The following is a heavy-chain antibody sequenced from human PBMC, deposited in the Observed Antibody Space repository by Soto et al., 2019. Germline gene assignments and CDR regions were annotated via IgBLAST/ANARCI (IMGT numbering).Heavy chain of an antibody. CDR2: IYYRGRT. CDR1: GESISSSSYY. V-gene: IGHV4-39*01. Sequence: SETLSLTCIVSGESISSSSYYWGWIRQPPGKGLEWIGRIYYRGRTYYNPSFKSRVTISIDTSKNQFSLKLSSVTATDTAVYYCARQRTTVVTQAYFDHWGQGALVTVSS. J-gene: IGHJ4*02. D-gene: IGHD2-21*02. CDR3: ARQRTTVVTQAYFDH.